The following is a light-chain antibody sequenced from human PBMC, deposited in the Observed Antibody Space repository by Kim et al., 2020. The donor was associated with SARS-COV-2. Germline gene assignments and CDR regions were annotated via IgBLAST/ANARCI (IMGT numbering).Light chain of an antibody. CDR3: QQYNHWPRT. V-gene: IGKV3-15*01. CDR2: GAS. J-gene: IGKJ1*01. Sequence: VSPGERATLSCRASQSVNTTFAWYQQKPGQAPRLLIYGASTRATGIPARFSGSGSGTEFTLTISSLQSEDSAVYHCQQYNHWPRTFGQGTKVDIK. CDR1: QSVNTT.